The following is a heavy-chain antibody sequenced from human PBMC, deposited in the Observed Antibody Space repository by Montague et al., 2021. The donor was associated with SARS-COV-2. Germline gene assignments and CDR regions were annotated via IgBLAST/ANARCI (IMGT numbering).Heavy chain of an antibody. CDR1: SDSITTGY. CDR3: ASFTAGGSNRYFDL. D-gene: IGHD4/OR15-4a*01. V-gene: IGHV4-59*01. CDR2: ISHTGGS. Sequence: SETLSLTCAVSSDSITTGYWSCIRQHPGKRLQWCVYISHTGGSNSNPSLTRRATMSRDTSANQLSLMLTSVTTADTTVYYCASFTAGGSNRYFDLWGRGTLVTVSS. J-gene: IGHJ2*01.